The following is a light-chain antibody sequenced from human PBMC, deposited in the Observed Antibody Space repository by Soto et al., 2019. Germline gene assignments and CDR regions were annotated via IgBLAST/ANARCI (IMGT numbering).Light chain of an antibody. CDR3: QQYGSSTWT. J-gene: IGKJ1*01. V-gene: IGKV3-20*01. CDR2: GAS. CDR1: QSVSSSY. Sequence: GLSMSPGAVSLSKKKRATLSGRASQSVSSSYLARYQQKPGQAPRLLIYGASSRATGIPDRFSGSGSGTDFTLTISRLEPEDFAVYYRQQYGSSTWTFGQGSMVDI.